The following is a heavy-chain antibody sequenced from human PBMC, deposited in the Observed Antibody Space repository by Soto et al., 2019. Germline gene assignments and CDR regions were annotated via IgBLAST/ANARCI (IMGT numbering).Heavy chain of an antibody. CDR2: IYHGGSP. CDR1: GGSIISSTW. J-gene: IGHJ4*02. V-gene: IGHV4-4*02. Sequence: QVPLQESGPRLVKPSGTLSLTCAVSGGSIISSTWWTWVRQPPGKGLEWIGEIYHGGSPNYNPSLKSRVIISVDKSKNQFSLEMNSVTAADTAVYYCARGTGSGSYDYWGQGALVTVSS. D-gene: IGHD3-10*01. CDR3: ARGTGSGSYDY.